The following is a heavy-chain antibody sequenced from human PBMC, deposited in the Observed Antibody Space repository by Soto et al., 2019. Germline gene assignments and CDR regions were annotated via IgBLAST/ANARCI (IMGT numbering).Heavy chain of an antibody. CDR3: ARSKNPNGKFEY. Sequence: SQTLSLTCAISGDSVSSNSAAWNWIRQSPSRGLEWLGRTYYRSKWYNDYAVSVQSRITISPDTSKNQFSLQLNSVTPEDAAVYYCARSKNPNGKFEYWGQGTLVTVSS. D-gene: IGHD1-26*01. V-gene: IGHV6-1*01. J-gene: IGHJ4*02. CDR2: TYYRSKWYN. CDR1: GDSVSSNSAA.